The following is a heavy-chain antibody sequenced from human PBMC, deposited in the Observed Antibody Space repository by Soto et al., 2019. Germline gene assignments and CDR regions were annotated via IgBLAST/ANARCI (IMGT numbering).Heavy chain of an antibody. V-gene: IGHV3-7*03. CDR3: ARSLDY. CDR1: GLTFGSFW. Sequence: ELRLVDSGGDLVQPGGSRRLFGSTSGLTFGSFWRDWVRQAPGRGLEWVANINQDGSEKYYVDSVRGRFTISRDNAKNSLYLQMNSLRVDDTAVYYCARSLDYWGHGTLVTVSS. CDR2: INQDGSEK. J-gene: IGHJ4*01.